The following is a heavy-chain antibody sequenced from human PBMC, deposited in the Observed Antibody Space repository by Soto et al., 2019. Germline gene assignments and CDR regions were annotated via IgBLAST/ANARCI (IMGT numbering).Heavy chain of an antibody. D-gene: IGHD3-10*01. CDR2: MNPNSGNT. V-gene: IGHV1-8*01. CDR3: ARSQEYYYGSGSYYNHYYYYGMDV. CDR1: GYTFTSYD. Sequence: SVKVSCKASGYTFTSYDINWVRQATGQGLEWMGWMNPNSGNTGYAQKFQGRVTMTRNTSISTAYMELSILRSEDTAVYYCARSQEYYYGSGSYYNHYYYYGMDVWGQGTTVTVS. J-gene: IGHJ6*02.